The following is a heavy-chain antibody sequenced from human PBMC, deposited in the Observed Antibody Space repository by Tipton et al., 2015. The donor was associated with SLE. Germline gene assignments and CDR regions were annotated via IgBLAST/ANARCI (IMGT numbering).Heavy chain of an antibody. CDR1: GGSFSGYY. D-gene: IGHD5-18*01. V-gene: IGHV4-34*01. Sequence: TLSLTCAVYGGSFSGYYWSWIRQPPGKGLEWIGEINHSGSTNYNPSLKSRVTISVDTSKNHFSLKLSSVTAADTAVYYCARDWMHLWLWGWGQGTLVTVST. J-gene: IGHJ4*02. CDR3: ARDWMHLWLWG. CDR2: INHSGST.